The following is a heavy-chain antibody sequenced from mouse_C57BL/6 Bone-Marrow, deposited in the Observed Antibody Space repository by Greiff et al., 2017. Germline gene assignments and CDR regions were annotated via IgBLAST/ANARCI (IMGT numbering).Heavy chain of an antibody. D-gene: IGHD1-1*01. CDR3: ASLITTVVAPYAMDY. CDR2: INPSSGYT. CDR1: GYTFTSYW. V-gene: IGHV1-7*01. Sequence: QVHVKQSGAELAKPGASVKLSCKASGYTFTSYWMHWVKQRPGQGLEWIGYINPSSGYTKYNQKFKDKATLTADKSSSTAYMQLSSLTYEDSAVYYCASLITTVVAPYAMDYWGQGTSVTVSS. J-gene: IGHJ4*01.